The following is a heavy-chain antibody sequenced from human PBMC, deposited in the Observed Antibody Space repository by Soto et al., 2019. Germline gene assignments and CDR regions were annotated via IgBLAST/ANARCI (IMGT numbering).Heavy chain of an antibody. CDR2: IYYSGST. D-gene: IGHD6-13*01. CDR1: GGSISSYY. CDR3: ARDPGSSSWYGYYYGMDV. Sequence: QVQLQESGPGLVKPSETLSLTCTVSGGSISSYYWSWIRQPPGKGLEWIGYIYYSGSTNYNPSLKSRVNISVDTSKNQFSLKLSSVTAADTAVYYCARDPGSSSWYGYYYGMDVWGQGTTVTVSS. V-gene: IGHV4-59*01. J-gene: IGHJ6*02.